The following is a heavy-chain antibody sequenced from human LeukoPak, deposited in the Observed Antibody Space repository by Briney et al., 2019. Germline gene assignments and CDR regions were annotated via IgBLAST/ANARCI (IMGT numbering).Heavy chain of an antibody. CDR2: IYYNGRI. J-gene: IGHJ5*02. Sequence: PSQTLSLTCTVSGGSISNGGYYWSWIRQHPGKGLEWIGYIYYNGRINYNPSLKSRIAISVDTSKNQFSLKLSSVTAADTAVYYCARGGSGAAAGANWFDPWGQGTLVTVSS. D-gene: IGHD6-13*01. CDR3: ARGGSGAAAGANWFDP. V-gene: IGHV4-31*03. CDR1: GGSISNGGYY.